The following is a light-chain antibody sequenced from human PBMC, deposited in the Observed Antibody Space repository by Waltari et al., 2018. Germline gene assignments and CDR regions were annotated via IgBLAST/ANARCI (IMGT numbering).Light chain of an antibody. CDR1: NLERKS. CDR2: YDT. J-gene: IGLJ3*02. CDR3: QVWDSDSDHPV. Sequence: SYVLTQPPSVSVAPGHTATIACGGHNLERKSVPWYQQKPGQTPVAVIYYDTERPSGISERFSGSNSGNTATLTISRVEAGDEADYYCQVWDSDSDHPVFGGGTKLTVL. V-gene: IGLV3-21*04.